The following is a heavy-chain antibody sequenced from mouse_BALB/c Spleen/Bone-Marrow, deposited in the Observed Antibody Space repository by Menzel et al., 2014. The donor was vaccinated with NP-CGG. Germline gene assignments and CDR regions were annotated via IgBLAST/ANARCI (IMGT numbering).Heavy chain of an antibody. CDR1: GYTFTSYV. CDR2: INPYNDGT. V-gene: IGHV1-14*01. J-gene: IGHJ4*01. Sequence: EVQLQQSGPELIKPGASVKMSCKASGYTFTSYVIHWVKQKPGQGLKWIGYINPYNDGTKYNEKFKGEATLTSDKSSSTAYMDLSSLASEDSAVYYCVRGVYYDYDEGALDYWGQGTSVTVSS. D-gene: IGHD2-4*01. CDR3: VRGVYYDYDEGALDY.